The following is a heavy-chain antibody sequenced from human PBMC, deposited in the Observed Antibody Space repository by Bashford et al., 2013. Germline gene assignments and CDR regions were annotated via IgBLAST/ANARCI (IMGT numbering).Heavy chain of an antibody. CDR3: ARIVGVNSGWYYDY. Sequence: LECLANIKGDGSAKYYLDSLEGRFTISRDNAINSVYLQMNNLRAEDTAIYYCARIVGVNSGWYYDYWGQGLLVTVSS. J-gene: IGHJ4*02. V-gene: IGHV3-7*03. D-gene: IGHD6-19*01. CDR2: IKGDGSAK.